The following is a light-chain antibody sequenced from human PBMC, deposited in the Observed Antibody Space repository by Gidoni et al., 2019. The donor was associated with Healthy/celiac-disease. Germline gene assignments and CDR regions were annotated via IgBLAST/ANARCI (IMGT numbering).Light chain of an antibody. Sequence: DIQLTQSPSSLSASVGARVTITCRVSKGISSYLNGYRQKPGKVPKLLIYSASNLQSGVPSRFSGSRSGTDFTITISSLQPEDVATSYGHRTYNAPLTFGGGTKVEIK. CDR2: SAS. CDR3: HRTYNAPLT. CDR1: KGISSY. J-gene: IGKJ4*01. V-gene: IGKV1-27*01.